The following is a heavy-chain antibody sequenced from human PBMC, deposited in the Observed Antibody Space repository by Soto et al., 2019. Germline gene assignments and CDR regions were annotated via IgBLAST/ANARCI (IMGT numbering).Heavy chain of an antibody. Sequence: GASVKVSCKAXGYTFTGYYMHLLRQSPGQWLEWIVWIDPNSGCTNYAQKFQGWVTMTRDTSISTAYMELSRLRSDDTAVYYCARSLIHDYDILTLPTGYYYYYGMDVWGQGTTVTVSS. V-gene: IGHV1-2*04. CDR3: ARSLIHDYDILTLPTGYYYYYGMDV. CDR2: IDPNSGCT. CDR1: GYTFTGYY. J-gene: IGHJ6*02. D-gene: IGHD3-9*01.